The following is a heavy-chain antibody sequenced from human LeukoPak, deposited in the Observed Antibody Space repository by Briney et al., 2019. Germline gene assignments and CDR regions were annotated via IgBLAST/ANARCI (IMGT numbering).Heavy chain of an antibody. CDR1: GFTVSSNY. D-gene: IGHD3-22*01. J-gene: IGHJ4*02. V-gene: IGHV3-53*05. CDR2: IYSGGST. CDR3: ARGFYYDSRGYYYTPGY. Sequence: GGSLRLSCAASGFTVSSNYMTWVRQAPGKGLKWVSHIYSGGSTFYADSVKGRFTISRDNSKNTLYLQMNSLRAEDTAVYYCARGFYYDSRGYYYTPGYWGQGTLVTVSS.